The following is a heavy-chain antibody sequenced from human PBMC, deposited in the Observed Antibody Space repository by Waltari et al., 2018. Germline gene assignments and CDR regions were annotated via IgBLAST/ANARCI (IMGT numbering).Heavy chain of an antibody. CDR1: GGSISSSSYY. Sequence: QLQLQESGPGLVKPSETLSLTCTVSGGSISSSSYYWAWIRQPPGKGLEWIGSIYYSGSTYYNPSLKSRVTISVDTSKNQFSLKLSSVTAADTAVYYCARTGIAAAGNAPDAFDIWGQGTMVTVSS. CDR2: IYYSGST. J-gene: IGHJ3*02. V-gene: IGHV4-39*01. CDR3: ARTGIAAAGNAPDAFDI. D-gene: IGHD6-13*01.